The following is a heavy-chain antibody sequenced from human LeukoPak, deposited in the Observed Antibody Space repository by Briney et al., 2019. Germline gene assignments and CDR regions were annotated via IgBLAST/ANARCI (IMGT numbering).Heavy chain of an antibody. CDR3: ARYSSTMGANWFDP. V-gene: IGHV3-21*01. J-gene: IGHJ5*02. CDR1: GFTVSSNY. CDR2: ITGSSSYI. Sequence: GGSLRLSCAASGFTVSSNYMSWVRQAPGKGPEWVSSITGSSSYIYYADSVKGRFTISRGNAKNSLYLQMNSLRAEDTAVYYCARYSSTMGANWFDPWGQGTLVTVSS. D-gene: IGHD2-2*01.